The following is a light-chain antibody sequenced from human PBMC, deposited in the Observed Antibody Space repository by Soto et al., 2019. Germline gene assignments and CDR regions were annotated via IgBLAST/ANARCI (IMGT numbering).Light chain of an antibody. Sequence: IQMTQSPSSLSASVGDRVTISCRSSQSISSYLNWYQQKPGKAPKPLIYAASSLQSGVPSRFSGSGSGTDFTLTISSLQPEDFATYYCQQSYRTPPITFGQGTRLEIK. V-gene: IGKV1-39*01. CDR2: AAS. CDR1: QSISSY. CDR3: QQSYRTPPIT. J-gene: IGKJ5*01.